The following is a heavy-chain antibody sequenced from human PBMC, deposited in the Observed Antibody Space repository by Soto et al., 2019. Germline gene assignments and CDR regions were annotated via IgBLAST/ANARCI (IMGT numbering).Heavy chain of an antibody. CDR2: ISGSGGST. D-gene: IGHD2-2*02. CDR1: GFTFSSYA. CDR3: ANDPIAAIGVGDY. Sequence: EVQLLESGGGLVQPGGFLRLSCAASGFTFSSYAMSWVRQAPGKGLEWVSAISGSGGSTYYADSVKGRFTISRDNSKNTRYLQMNSLRAEDTAVYYCANDPIAAIGVGDYWGQGTLVTVSS. J-gene: IGHJ4*02. V-gene: IGHV3-23*01.